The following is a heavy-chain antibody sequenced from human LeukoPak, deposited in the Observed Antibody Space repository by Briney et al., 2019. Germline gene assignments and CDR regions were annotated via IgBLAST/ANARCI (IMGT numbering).Heavy chain of an antibody. CDR3: ARDSTHRGSSGQNDY. J-gene: IGHJ4*02. Sequence: GASVKVSCKASGYTFTSYYMHWVRQAPGQGLEWMGIINPSGGSTSYAQKFQGRVTMTRDMSTSTVYMELSSLRSEDTAVYYCARDSTHRGSSGQNDYWGQGTLVTVSS. CDR2: INPSGGST. V-gene: IGHV1-46*01. D-gene: IGHD3-22*01. CDR1: GYTFTSYY.